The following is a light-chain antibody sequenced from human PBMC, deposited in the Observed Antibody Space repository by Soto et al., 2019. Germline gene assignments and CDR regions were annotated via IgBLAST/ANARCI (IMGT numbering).Light chain of an antibody. CDR1: QSVSTN. V-gene: IGKV3-15*01. CDR2: GAS. CDR3: QQYTDWPPWT. J-gene: IGKJ1*01. Sequence: EIVMTQSPATLSVSPGERATPSCRASQSVSTNLAWYQQRPGQAPRLLIHGASTRATAVPARFSGSGSGTDFTLTINSLLSEDFAVYYCQQYTDWPPWTFGQGTKVELK.